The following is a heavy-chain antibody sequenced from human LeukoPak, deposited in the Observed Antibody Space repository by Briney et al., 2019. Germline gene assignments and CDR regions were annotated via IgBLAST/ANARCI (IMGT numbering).Heavy chain of an antibody. D-gene: IGHD6-13*01. CDR2: ISWNSGSI. J-gene: IGHJ4*02. CDR3: AKEGGAIAAAAFFDY. CDR1: GFTFDDYA. V-gene: IGHV3-9*01. Sequence: GRSLRLSCAASGFTFDDYAMHWVRQAPGKGLEWVSGISWNSGSIGYADSVKGRFTTSRDNAKNSLYLQMNSLRAEDTALYYCAKEGGAIAAAAFFDYWGQGTLVTVSS.